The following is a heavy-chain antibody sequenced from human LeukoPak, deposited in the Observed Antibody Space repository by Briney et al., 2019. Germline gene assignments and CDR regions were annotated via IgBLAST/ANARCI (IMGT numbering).Heavy chain of an antibody. CDR1: GESFSGYH. D-gene: IGHD3-10*01. V-gene: IGHV4-34*01. CDR2: INHSGST. CDR3: AREGRPSHDAFDI. Sequence: SETLSLTCAVYGESFSGYHWSWIRQPPGKGLEWIGEINHSGSTNYNPSLKSRVTISVDTSKNQFSLKLSSVTAADTAVYYCAREGRPSHDAFDIWGQGTMVTVPS. J-gene: IGHJ3*02.